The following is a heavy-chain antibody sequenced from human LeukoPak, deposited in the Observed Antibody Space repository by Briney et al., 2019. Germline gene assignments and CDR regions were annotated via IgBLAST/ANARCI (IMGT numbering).Heavy chain of an antibody. D-gene: IGHD6-19*01. CDR3: AKDQGYSSGWYEDAFDI. CDR2: ISWNGAGI. CDR1: GFTFDDYA. J-gene: IGHJ3*02. V-gene: IGHV3-9*01. Sequence: GGSLRLSCAASGFTFDDYAMHWVRQAPGKGLEWVSGISWNGAGIGYADSVKGRFTISRDNAKNSLYLQMNSLRAEDTALYYCAKDQGYSSGWYEDAFDIWGQGTMVTVSS.